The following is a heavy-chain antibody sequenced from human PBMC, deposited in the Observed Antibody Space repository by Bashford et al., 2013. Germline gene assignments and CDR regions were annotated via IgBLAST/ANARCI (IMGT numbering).Heavy chain of an antibody. CDR1: GFTFSNSA. Sequence: GGSLRLSCAASGFTFSNSAMHWVRQAPGKGLEWVAAIWYDGSNKKYADSVKGRFTISRDNSKNTLFLQMKSLRVEDTAVYYCATYPDIVLAPAAGILMEDWGQGTTVTVSS. D-gene: IGHD2-2*01. CDR3: ATYPDIVLAPAAGILMED. J-gene: IGHJ6*02. CDR2: IWYDGSNK. V-gene: IGHV3-33*01.